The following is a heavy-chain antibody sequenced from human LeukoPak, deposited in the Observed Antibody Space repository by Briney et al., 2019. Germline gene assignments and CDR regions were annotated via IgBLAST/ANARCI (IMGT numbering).Heavy chain of an antibody. CDR3: ARDVRGGGQLLSGIDY. CDR2: INPSGGST. Sequence: EASVNVSFKASGGTFSIYAISWVRQAPGQGLEWMGIINPSGGSTSYAQKFQGRVTMTRDTSTSTVYMELSSLRSEDTAVYYCARDVRGGGQLLSGIDYWGQGTLVTVSS. CDR1: GGTFSIYA. J-gene: IGHJ4*02. D-gene: IGHD2-2*01. V-gene: IGHV1-46*01.